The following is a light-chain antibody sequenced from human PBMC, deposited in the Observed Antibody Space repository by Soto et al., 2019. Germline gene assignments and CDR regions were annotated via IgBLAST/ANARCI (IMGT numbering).Light chain of an antibody. Sequence: QSVLTQSSSASASLGSSVKLTCTLDSGHSNNITAWHQQQPGKAPRYLMKLEGSGTYTKGSGVPDRFSGSSSGADRYLTISNLQSEDEAVYHCETWDSNTHSPFGGGTKLTVL. J-gene: IGLJ2*01. CDR1: SGHSNNI. CDR2: LEGSGTY. CDR3: ETWDSNTHSP. V-gene: IGLV4-60*03.